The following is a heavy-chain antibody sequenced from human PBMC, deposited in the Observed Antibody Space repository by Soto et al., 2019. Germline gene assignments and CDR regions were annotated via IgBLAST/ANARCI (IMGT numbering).Heavy chain of an antibody. CDR2: ISSSGSTI. CDR1: GFTFSDYY. CDR3: ARDSLTYYDFWSGYFSNDAFDI. J-gene: IGHJ3*02. V-gene: IGHV3-11*01. D-gene: IGHD3-3*01. Sequence: QVQLVESGGGLVKPGGSLRLSCAASGFTFSDYYMSWIRQAPGKGLEWVSYISSSGSTIYYADSVKGRFTISRDNAKNSLYLQMNSLRAEDTAVYYCARDSLTYYDFWSGYFSNDAFDIWGQGTMVTVSS.